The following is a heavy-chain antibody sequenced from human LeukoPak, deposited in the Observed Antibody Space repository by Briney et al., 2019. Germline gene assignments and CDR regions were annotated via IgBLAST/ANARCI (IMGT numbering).Heavy chain of an antibody. D-gene: IGHD6-6*01. V-gene: IGHV3-7*05. Sequence: GGSLRLSCEASGFSFSSFLMNWVRQAPGKGLEWVANINPDGSGKYYVDSVKGRFSISRDSAKSSLYLQMNSLRAEDTAVYYCARGIHNSCDYWGQGALVTVSS. CDR2: INPDGSGK. CDR1: GFSFSSFL. CDR3: ARGIHNSCDY. J-gene: IGHJ4*02.